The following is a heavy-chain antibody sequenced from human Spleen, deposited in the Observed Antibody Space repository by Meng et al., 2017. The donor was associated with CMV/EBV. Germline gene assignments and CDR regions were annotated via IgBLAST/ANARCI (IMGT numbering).Heavy chain of an antibody. Sequence: SETLSLTCTVSGGSIGSYYWSWIRQPPGKGLEWIGYVYHSGSINYNPSLKSRVTISVDMSKNQFSLKLSSVTAADTAVYYCARGDPTVTGNYFFDYWGQGTLVTVSS. CDR3: ARGDPTVTGNYFFDY. D-gene: IGHD4-17*01. CDR1: GGSIGSYY. J-gene: IGHJ4*02. CDR2: VYHSGSI. V-gene: IGHV4-59*01.